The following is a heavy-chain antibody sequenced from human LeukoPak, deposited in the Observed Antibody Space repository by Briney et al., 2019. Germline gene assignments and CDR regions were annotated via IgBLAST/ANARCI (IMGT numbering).Heavy chain of an antibody. CDR1: GFTFSSYG. CDR2: ISYDGSNK. Sequence: GGSLRLSCAASGFTFSSYGMHWVRQAPGKGLEWVAVISYDGSNKYYADSVKGRFTISRDSSKNTLYLQMNSLRAEDTAVYYCAKMDLSLASGPFGGVIVNTPHFYYGMDVWGQGTTVTVSS. CDR3: AKMDLSLASGPFGGVIVNTPHFYYGMDV. V-gene: IGHV3-30*18. D-gene: IGHD3-16*02. J-gene: IGHJ6*02.